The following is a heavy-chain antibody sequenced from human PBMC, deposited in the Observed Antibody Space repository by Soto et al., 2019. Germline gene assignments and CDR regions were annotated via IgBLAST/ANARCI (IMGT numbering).Heavy chain of an antibody. V-gene: IGHV3-23*01. CDR1: GFTFSSYG. CDR3: AKAESRYFDWLSTPLDD. D-gene: IGHD3-9*01. CDR2: ISGSGTST. Sequence: PGGSLRLSCAASGFTFSSYGMSWVRQAPGKGLEWVSAISGSGTSTYYADSVKGRFTISRDISKKTLYLQMNYLRAEDTAVYYCAKAESRYFDWLSTPLDDWGQGTPVTVSS. J-gene: IGHJ4*02.